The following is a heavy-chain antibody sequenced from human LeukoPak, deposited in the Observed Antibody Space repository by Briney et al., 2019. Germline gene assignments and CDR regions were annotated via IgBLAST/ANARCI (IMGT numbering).Heavy chain of an antibody. D-gene: IGHD3-10*01. J-gene: IGHJ4*02. CDR1: GFTISSYW. CDR3: AKDLRARLLWFGELRN. CDR2: IKQDGSEK. V-gene: IGHV3-7*03. Sequence: GGSLRLSCAASGFTISSYWMSWVRQAPGKGLEWVANIKQDGSEKYYVDSVKGRFTISRDNAKNSLYLQMNSLRAEDTALYYCAKDLRARLLWFGELRNWGQGTLVTVSS.